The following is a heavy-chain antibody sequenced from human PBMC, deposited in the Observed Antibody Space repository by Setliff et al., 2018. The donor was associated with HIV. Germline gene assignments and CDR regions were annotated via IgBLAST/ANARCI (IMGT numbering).Heavy chain of an antibody. J-gene: IGHJ4*02. V-gene: IGHV4-39*07. D-gene: IGHD3-22*01. CDR3: ARKTEYYYDTSGFNPYAFDN. Sequence: ASETLSLTCTVSGGSISSCGYYWSWIRQPPGKGLEWIGEIHYSGSTNYSPSLKSRVTISVDTSKNQFSLRLNSVIAADTAVYYCARKTEYYYDTSGFNPYAFDNWGQGTLVTVS. CDR1: GGSISSCGYY. CDR2: IHYSGST.